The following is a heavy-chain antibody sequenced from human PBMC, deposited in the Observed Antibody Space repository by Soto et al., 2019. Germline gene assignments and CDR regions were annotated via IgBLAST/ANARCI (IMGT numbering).Heavy chain of an antibody. CDR3: ARERELYSYGYVGWFDH. V-gene: IGHV4-31*03. Sequence: QVQLQESGPGLVKPSQTLSLTCTVSGGSISSGGYSWTWIRRHPGKGLEWIGYIHYSGSTDYNPYRQSRITLSADTTKNQFSLKLNSVTAADTAVYYCARERELYSYGYVGWFDHWGQGILVTVSS. J-gene: IGHJ5*02. D-gene: IGHD5-18*01. CDR2: IHYSGST. CDR1: GGSISSGGYS.